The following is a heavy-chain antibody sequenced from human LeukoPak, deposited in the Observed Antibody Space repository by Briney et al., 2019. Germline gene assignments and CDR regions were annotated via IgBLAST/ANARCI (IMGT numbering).Heavy chain of an antibody. Sequence: SETLSLTCTVSGGSISSYYWSWIRQPPGKGLEWIGYIYYSGSTNYNPSLKSRVTISVDTSKNQFSLKLSSVTAADTAVYYCATSNWGSWFDPWGQGTLVTVSS. V-gene: IGHV4-59*01. CDR3: ATSNWGSWFDP. CDR1: GGSISSYY. J-gene: IGHJ5*02. CDR2: IYYSGST. D-gene: IGHD7-27*01.